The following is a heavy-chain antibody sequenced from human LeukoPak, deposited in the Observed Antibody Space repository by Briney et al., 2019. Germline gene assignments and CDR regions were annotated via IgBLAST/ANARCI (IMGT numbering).Heavy chain of an antibody. V-gene: IGHV4-30-4*01. CDR1: GGSISSGDYY. CDR2: IYHSGST. J-gene: IGHJ6*02. Sequence: PSETLSLTCTVSGGSISSGDYYWSWIRQPPGKGLEWIGYIYHSGSTYYNPSLKSRVTISVDTSKNQFSLKLSSVTAADTAVYYCARVYSSSWYYYYYGMDVWGQGTTVTVSS. CDR3: ARVYSSSWYYYYYGMDV. D-gene: IGHD6-13*01.